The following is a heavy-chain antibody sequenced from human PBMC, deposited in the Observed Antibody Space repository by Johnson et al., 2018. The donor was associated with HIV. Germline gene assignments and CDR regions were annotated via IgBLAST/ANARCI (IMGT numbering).Heavy chain of an antibody. CDR1: GFTFSSYA. Sequence: QVQLVESGGGVVQPGRSLGLSCTASGFTFSSYAMHWVRQAPGKGLEWVAVISYDGSNKYYADSVQGRFTISRDNSKNTLYLQMNSLRAEDTAVYYCAKARSVYDTFDMWGQGTVVTVSS. V-gene: IGHV3-30*04. D-gene: IGHD5/OR15-5a*01. CDR2: ISYDGSNK. CDR3: AKARSVYDTFDM. J-gene: IGHJ3*02.